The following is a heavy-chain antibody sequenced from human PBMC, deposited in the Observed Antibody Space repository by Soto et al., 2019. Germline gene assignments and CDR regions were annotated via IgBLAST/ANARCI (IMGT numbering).Heavy chain of an antibody. CDR1: GFTFSSYG. J-gene: IGHJ6*02. CDR3: ARDGYGGNSNYYYGMDV. CDR2: IWYDGSNK. Sequence: QVQLVESGGGVVQPGRSLRLSCAASGFTFSSYGMHWVRQAPGKGLEWVAVIWYDGSNKYYADSVKGRFTISRDNSKNTLYLQMNSLRAEDTAVYYCARDGYGGNSNYYYGMDVWGQGTTVTVSS. V-gene: IGHV3-33*01. D-gene: IGHD4-17*01.